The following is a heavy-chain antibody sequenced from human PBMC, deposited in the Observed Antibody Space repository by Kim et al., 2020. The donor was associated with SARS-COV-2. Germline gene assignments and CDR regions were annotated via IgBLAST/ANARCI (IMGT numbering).Heavy chain of an antibody. CDR3: ATDPSGASYSFWSGSSPFD. D-gene: IGHD3-3*01. J-gene: IGHJ4*01. Sequence: SVKVSCKASGGSFSSFAVNWVRQAPGQGLEWMGRIIPLLDITNYAKKFQGRVTMTADSSTRTAYMEVSSLTSEDTAVYYCATDPSGASYSFWSGSSPFD. CDR2: IIPLLDIT. CDR1: GGSFSSFA. V-gene: IGHV1-69*04.